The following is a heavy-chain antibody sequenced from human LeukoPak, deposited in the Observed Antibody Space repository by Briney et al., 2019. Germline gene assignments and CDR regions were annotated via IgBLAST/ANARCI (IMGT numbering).Heavy chain of an antibody. V-gene: IGHV3-7*01. Sequence: GGSLRLSCAASGFTFSRYWMSWVRQAPGKGLEWVANIKQDGSEKYYVDSVKGRFTISRDNAKNSLYLQMNSLRAEDTAVYYCARGPYGSSGTPDAFDIWGQGTMVTVSS. D-gene: IGHD3-10*01. J-gene: IGHJ3*02. CDR3: ARGPYGSSGTPDAFDI. CDR1: GFTFSRYW. CDR2: IKQDGSEK.